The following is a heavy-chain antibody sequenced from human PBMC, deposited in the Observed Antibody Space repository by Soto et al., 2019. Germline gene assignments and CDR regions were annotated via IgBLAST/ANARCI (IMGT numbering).Heavy chain of an antibody. CDR1: GGSFSGYY. D-gene: IGHD6-25*01. V-gene: IGHV4-34*01. J-gene: IGHJ6*03. CDR3: ASSGSNNYYYYYYMDV. CDR2: INHSGST. Sequence: SETLSLTCAVYGGSFSGYYWSWIRQPPGKGLEWIGEINHSGSTNYNPSLKSRVTISVDTSKNQFSLKLSSVTAADTAVYYCASSGSNNYYYYYYMDVWGKGTTVTVS.